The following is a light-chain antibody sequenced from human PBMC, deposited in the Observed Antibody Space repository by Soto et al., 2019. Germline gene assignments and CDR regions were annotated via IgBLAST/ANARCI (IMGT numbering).Light chain of an antibody. CDR3: QQSYTTPRT. CDR2: AAS. CDR1: QSISNY. V-gene: IGKV1-39*01. J-gene: IGKJ1*01. Sequence: DIQMTQSTSSMSAYVGDRVTITCRASQSISNYLNWYQQKAGKAPNLLIHAASSLQSGVPSRFNGSGSGTDFTLTIIILKPEDFATYLCQQSYTTPRTFGLGTTVEIK.